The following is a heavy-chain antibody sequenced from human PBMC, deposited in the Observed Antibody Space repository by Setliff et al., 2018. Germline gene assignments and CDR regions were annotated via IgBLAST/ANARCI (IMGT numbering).Heavy chain of an antibody. Sequence: ASVKVSCKATGYTFTSYYMHWVRQAPGQGLEWMGIINPSGGTTGYAQRFQGRVTMTRNTSISTAYMELSSLRSEDTAVYYCARATRRGYSYGSEGKEFDYWGQGTLVTVSS. V-gene: IGHV1-46*01. J-gene: IGHJ4*02. CDR1: GYTFTSYY. CDR3: ARATRRGYSYGSEGKEFDY. D-gene: IGHD5-18*01. CDR2: INPSGGTT.